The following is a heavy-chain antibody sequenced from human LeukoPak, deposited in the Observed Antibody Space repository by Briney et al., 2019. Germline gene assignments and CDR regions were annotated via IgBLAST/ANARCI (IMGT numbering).Heavy chain of an antibody. D-gene: IGHD3-10*01. CDR1: GGSFTGYY. CDR3: ARVGVGVITGDY. J-gene: IGHJ4*02. Sequence: SETLSLTCAVYGGSFTGYYWNWIRQPPGKGLEWIGDVYGSGTTHYNPSLKSRVTISMDTSKNQFFLRLTSLTAADTAVYYCARVGVGVITGDYWSPGTLVTVSS. V-gene: IGHV4-34*10. CDR2: VYGSGTT.